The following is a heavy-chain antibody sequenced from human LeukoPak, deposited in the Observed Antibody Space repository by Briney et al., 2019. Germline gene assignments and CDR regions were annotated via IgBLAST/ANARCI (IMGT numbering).Heavy chain of an antibody. D-gene: IGHD5-24*01. Sequence: GASVKVSCKASGYTFTNYYMHWVRQAPGQGLEWMGIINPSGGSTNYAQKFQGRVTITADESTSTAYMELSSLRSEDTAVYYCARGRGRWLQLDYYYMDVWGKGTTVTISS. V-gene: IGHV1-46*01. CDR3: ARGRGRWLQLDYYYMDV. CDR2: INPSGGST. J-gene: IGHJ6*03. CDR1: GYTFTNYY.